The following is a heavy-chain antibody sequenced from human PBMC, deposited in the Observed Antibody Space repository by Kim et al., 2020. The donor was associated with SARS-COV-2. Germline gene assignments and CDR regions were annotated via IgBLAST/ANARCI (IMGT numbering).Heavy chain of an antibody. CDR3: AREGLAVGYGEHAGLGAFDI. J-gene: IGHJ3*02. Sequence: RFTISRDNSKNTLYLQMNSLRAEDTAVYYCAREGLAVGYGEHAGLGAFDIWGQGTMVTVSS. V-gene: IGHV3-30*01. D-gene: IGHD5-12*01.